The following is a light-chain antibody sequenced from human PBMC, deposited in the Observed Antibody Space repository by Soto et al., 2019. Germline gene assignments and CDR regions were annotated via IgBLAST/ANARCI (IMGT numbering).Light chain of an antibody. CDR3: AAWDDSLNGPV. V-gene: IGLV3-21*02. Sequence: SYELTQPPSVSLAPGQTARITCGGNNIGSKSVHWYQQKPGQAPVVVVYDDRDRPSGIPERFSGSKSGTSASLAISGLQSEDEADYHCAAWDDSLNGPVFGGGTK. J-gene: IGLJ3*02. CDR1: NIGSKS. CDR2: DDR.